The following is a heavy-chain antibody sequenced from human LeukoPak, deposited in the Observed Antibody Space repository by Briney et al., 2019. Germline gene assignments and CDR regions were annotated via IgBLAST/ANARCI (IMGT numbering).Heavy chain of an antibody. CDR1: GFSLTTDAVG. J-gene: IGHJ4*02. V-gene: IGHV2-5*01. D-gene: IGHD6-25*01. CDR3: AYQVYSSGWHPFAY. CDR2: HYWNDNK. Sequence: SGPTLVEPTQTLTLTCTFSGFSLTTDAVGVAWIRQPPGKALEWLAHHYWNDNKFYSPSLQSRLTITKDTSKNQVALTMTNVDPVDTATYYCAYQVYSSGWHPFAYWGQGILVTVAS.